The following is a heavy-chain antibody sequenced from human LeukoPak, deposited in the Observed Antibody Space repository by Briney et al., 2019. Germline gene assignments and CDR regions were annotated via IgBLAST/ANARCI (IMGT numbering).Heavy chain of an antibody. J-gene: IGHJ4*02. D-gene: IGHD1-1*01. CDR3: ARVQVSDDNWGFFDY. CDR1: GYAFPANY. Sequence: ASVKVSCKASGYAFPANYMHWVRQAPGQGLEWMGWINPNSGGSNCAQKFQGRVTMTRETSISTAYMELSRLSSDDTAVYYCARVQVSDDNWGFFDYWGQGTLVTVSS. V-gene: IGHV1-2*02. CDR2: INPNSGGS.